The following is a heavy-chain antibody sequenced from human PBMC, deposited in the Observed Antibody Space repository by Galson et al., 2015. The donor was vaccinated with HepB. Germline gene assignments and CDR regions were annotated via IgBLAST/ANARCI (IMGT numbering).Heavy chain of an antibody. D-gene: IGHD6-19*01. CDR3: ARDPEYSSGWHHYYGMDV. CDR2: ISASSSYI. V-gene: IGHV3-21*01. Sequence: SLRLSCAASGFTFSYYSMNWVRQAPGKGLEWVSSISASSSYIYSADSVKGRFTISRDNAKNSLYLQMNSLRVEDTAVYYCARDPEYSSGWHHYYGMDVWGQGTTVTVSS. J-gene: IGHJ6*02. CDR1: GFTFSYYS.